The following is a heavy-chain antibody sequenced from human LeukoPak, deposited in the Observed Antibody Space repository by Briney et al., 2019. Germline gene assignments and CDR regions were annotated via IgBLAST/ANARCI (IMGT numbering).Heavy chain of an antibody. CDR3: SREGRWLQLGFDY. CDR1: GGSITNYY. V-gene: IGHV4-59*01. J-gene: IGHJ4*02. CDR2: IHYSGST. Sequence: PSETLSLTCTVSGGSITNYYWTWIRQPPGKGLEWIGYIHYSGSTNYNPSLKSRVTISVDTSKSQFSLKLSSVTAADTAVYFCSREGRWLQLGFDYWGRGTLVTVSS. D-gene: IGHD5-24*01.